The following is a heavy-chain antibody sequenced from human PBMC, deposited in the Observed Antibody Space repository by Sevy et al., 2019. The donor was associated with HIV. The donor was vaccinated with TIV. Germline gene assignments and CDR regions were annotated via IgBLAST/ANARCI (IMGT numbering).Heavy chain of an antibody. CDR2: ISSPPNTI. D-gene: IGHD2-21*01. V-gene: IGHV3-48*03. J-gene: IGHJ4*02. CDR3: CREGRGGCHTSLDS. Sequence: GGSLRLSCAASGFTFSVYDMNWVRQAPGKGLEWIAYISSPPNTIYYADSVRGRFTISRDNAKNSLYLQMNNLRAEDTAVEYCCREGRGGCHTSLDSWGQGTLVTVSS. CDR1: GFTFSVYD.